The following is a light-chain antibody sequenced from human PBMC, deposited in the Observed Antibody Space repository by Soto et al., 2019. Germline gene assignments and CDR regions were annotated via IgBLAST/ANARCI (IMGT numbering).Light chain of an antibody. CDR1: ESVSSN. CDR2: GAS. V-gene: IGKV3-15*01. J-gene: IGKJ5*01. CDR3: QQYHNWLPST. Sequence: EIEMTQSPATLSLAPGARVTLSCRASESVSSNLAWYQQKPGQAPRLLIYGASTRAAGVPVRFSGSGSGSEFTLNIDTLQSEDFAVYYCQQYHNWLPSTFGQGTRLEIK.